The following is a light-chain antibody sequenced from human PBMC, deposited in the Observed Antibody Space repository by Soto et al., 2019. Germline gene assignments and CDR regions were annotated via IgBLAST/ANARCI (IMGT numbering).Light chain of an antibody. V-gene: IGKV1-5*03. Sequence: DIQMTQSPSTLSGSVGDRVTITCRASQSISSWLAWYQQKPGKAPKVLIYKASSLESGVPSRFSGSGSGTEFTLTISSLQPDDFATYYCQQYNSYSTFGQGTKVDIK. CDR2: KAS. CDR1: QSISSW. J-gene: IGKJ1*01. CDR3: QQYNSYST.